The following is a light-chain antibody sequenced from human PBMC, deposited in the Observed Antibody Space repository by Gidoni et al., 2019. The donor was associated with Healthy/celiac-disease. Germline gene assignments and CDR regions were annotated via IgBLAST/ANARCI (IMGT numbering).Light chain of an antibody. Sequence: SYVLTQPPSVSVAPGQTARITCGGNNIGSKSVLWYQQKPGQAPVLVVYDDSDRPSGIPERFSGSNSGNTATLTISRVEAGDEADYYCQVWDSSSDSVVFGGGTKLTVL. CDR3: QVWDSSSDSVV. CDR2: DDS. CDR1: NIGSKS. J-gene: IGLJ2*01. V-gene: IGLV3-21*02.